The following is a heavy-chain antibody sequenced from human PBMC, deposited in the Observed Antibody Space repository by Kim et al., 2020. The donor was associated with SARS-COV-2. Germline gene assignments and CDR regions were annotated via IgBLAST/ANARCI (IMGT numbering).Heavy chain of an antibody. CDR1: GFTFSSYG. CDR3: ASEGGAGIAAAGSGNWFDP. D-gene: IGHD6-13*01. V-gene: IGHV3-33*01. J-gene: IGHJ5*02. CDR2: IWYDGSNK. Sequence: GGSLRLSCAASGFTFSSYGMHWVRQAPGKGLEWVAVIWYDGSNKYYADSVKGRFTISRDNSKNTLYLQMNSLRAEDTAVYYCASEGGAGIAAAGSGNWFDPWGQGTLVTVSS.